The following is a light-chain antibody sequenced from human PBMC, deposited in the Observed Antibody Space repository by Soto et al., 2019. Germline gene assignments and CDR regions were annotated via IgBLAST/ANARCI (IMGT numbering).Light chain of an antibody. J-gene: IGLJ1*01. CDR1: SSDVGGYNY. CDR3: SSYTGSSTLYV. CDR2: DVS. V-gene: IGLV2-14*01. Sequence: QSALTQPASVSGSPGQSITISCTGTSSDVGGYNYVSWYQQHPGKAPKLMIYDVSNRPSGVSNRFSGSKSGNTASLTISGVQAEDEADYYCSSYTGSSTLYVFGTGTKVTVL.